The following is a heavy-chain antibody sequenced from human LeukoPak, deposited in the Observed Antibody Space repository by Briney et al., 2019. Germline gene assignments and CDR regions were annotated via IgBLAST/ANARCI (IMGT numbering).Heavy chain of an antibody. CDR3: EKRVWLPMVGGTFAY. J-gene: IGHJ4*01. D-gene: IGHD3-10*02. V-gene: IGHV3-9*01. CDR1: GFTFDDYA. CDR2: ISWNSGSI. Sequence: GRSLRLSCAASGFTFDDYAMHWVRQAPGKGLEWVSGISWNSGSIGYADSVKGRFTISRDNAKNSLYLQMNSLRAEDTALYYCEKRVWLPMVGGTFAYWGQEPLAP.